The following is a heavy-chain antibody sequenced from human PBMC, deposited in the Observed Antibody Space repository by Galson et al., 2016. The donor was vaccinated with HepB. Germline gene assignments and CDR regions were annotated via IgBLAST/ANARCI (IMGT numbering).Heavy chain of an antibody. CDR2: ITSSGGNS. CDR1: GFIFSDHY. J-gene: IGHJ4*02. CDR3: AKDGIMVANNPYHFHY. V-gene: IGHV3-23*01. Sequence: SLRLSCAASGFIFSDHYIDWVRQAPGKGLEWVSSITSSGGNSYYPDSVKGRFTVSRDNSKNTLLLQLNSLRAEDAAMYFCAKDGIMVANNPYHFHYWGQGTLVTVSS. D-gene: IGHD2-15*01.